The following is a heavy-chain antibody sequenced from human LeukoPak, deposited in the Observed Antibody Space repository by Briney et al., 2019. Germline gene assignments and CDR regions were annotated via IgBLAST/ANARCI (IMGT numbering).Heavy chain of an antibody. CDR1: GFTFSSYG. J-gene: IGHJ6*03. Sequence: GGSLRLSCAASGFTFSSYGMSWVRQAPGKGLEWVSAISGSGGSTYYADSVKGRFTISRDNPKNTLYLQMNSPRAEDTAVYYCAKDPNFYYCMDVWGKGTTVTISS. V-gene: IGHV3-23*01. CDR3: AKDPNFYYCMDV. CDR2: ISGSGGST.